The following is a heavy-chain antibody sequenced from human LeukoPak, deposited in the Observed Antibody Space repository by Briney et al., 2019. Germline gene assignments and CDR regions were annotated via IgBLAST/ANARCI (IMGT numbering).Heavy chain of an antibody. V-gene: IGHV3-74*01. J-gene: IGHJ3*02. CDR1: GFTFSSYW. CDR2: INSDGSST. D-gene: IGHD2-15*01. Sequence: GGSLRLSCAASGFTFSSYWMHWVRQAPGKGLVWVSRINSDGSSTSYADSVKGRFTISRDNAKNTLYLQMNSLRAEDTAVYYCAIIYCSGGSCYPSRAAFDIWGQGTMVTVS. CDR3: AIIYCSGGSCYPSRAAFDI.